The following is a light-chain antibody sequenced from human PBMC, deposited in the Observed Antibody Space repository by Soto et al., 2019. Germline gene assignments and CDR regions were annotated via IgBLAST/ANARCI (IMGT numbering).Light chain of an antibody. CDR1: QSLVYSDGNTY. CDR3: VQFSHFPPT. J-gene: IGKJ1*01. CDR2: QIS. Sequence: DIVLTQTPLSSPVTLGQPASISCRSSQSLVYSDGNTYLSWLRQRPGQPPRLLIYQISNRFSGVPDRFSGSGAGTDFTLKISSVEAEDVGVYSCVQFSHFPPTFGQGTKVEIK. V-gene: IGKV2-24*01.